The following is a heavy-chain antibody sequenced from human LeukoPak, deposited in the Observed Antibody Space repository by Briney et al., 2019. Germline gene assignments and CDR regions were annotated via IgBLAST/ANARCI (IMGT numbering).Heavy chain of an antibody. Sequence: PSETLSLTCTVSGGSVSSGNDYWSWIRQPPGKGLEWIGYIYYTGSTNYNPSLKSRVTVSVHTSQNQFSLKLSSVSAADTAVYYCARVYISGGMWFDPWGQGTLVTVSS. J-gene: IGHJ5*02. CDR2: IYYTGST. V-gene: IGHV4-61*01. CDR1: GGSVSSGNDY. D-gene: IGHD3-22*01. CDR3: ARVYISGGMWFDP.